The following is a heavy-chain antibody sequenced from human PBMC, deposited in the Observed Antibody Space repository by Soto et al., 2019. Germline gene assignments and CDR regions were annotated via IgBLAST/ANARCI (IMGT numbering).Heavy chain of an antibody. J-gene: IGHJ4*02. CDR1: GFPFSHYA. V-gene: IGHV3-23*01. Sequence: VGSLRLSCTASGFPFSHYAMNWVRQGPGTRLEWVADISGSGDSARYADSVRGRFTISRDNSRDTLYLQMNSLRVDDTAVYYCGKERRGSGWSVCNFWGQGTLVTVSS. CDR3: GKERRGSGWSVCNF. CDR2: ISGSGDSA. D-gene: IGHD6-19*01.